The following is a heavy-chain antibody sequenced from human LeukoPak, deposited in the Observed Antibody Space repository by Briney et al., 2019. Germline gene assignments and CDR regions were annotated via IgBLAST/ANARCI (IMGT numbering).Heavy chain of an antibody. J-gene: IGHJ4*02. CDR3: AGTISGDRIFDY. CDR1: GGSISSGGYY. Sequence: SETLSLTCTVSGGSISSGGYYWSWIRQPPGKGLEWIGRIYTSGSTNYNPSLKSRVTMSVDTSKNQFSLKLSSVTAADTAVYYCAGTISGDRIFDYWGQGTLVTVSS. V-gene: IGHV4-61*02. CDR2: IYTSGST. D-gene: IGHD3-3*01.